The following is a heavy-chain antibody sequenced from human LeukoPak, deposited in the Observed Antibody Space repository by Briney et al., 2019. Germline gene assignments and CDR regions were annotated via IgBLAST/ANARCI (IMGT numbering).Heavy chain of an antibody. V-gene: IGHV4-31*03. Sequence: SETLSLTCTVSGGSISSGGYFWSWIRQHPGKGLEWIGYIYYSGSTYYNPSLKSRVTISVDTSKNQFSLKLSSVTAADTAVYYCARVFKDTAMVQGAFDIWGQGTMVTVSS. J-gene: IGHJ3*02. D-gene: IGHD5-18*01. CDR2: IYYSGST. CDR1: GGSISSGGYF. CDR3: ARVFKDTAMVQGAFDI.